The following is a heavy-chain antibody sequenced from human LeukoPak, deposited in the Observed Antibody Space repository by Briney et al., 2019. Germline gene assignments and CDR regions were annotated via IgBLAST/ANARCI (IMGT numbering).Heavy chain of an antibody. CDR3: AKLVDGRPFYYYDSSGYYSGAFDI. Sequence: GGSLRLSCAASGFTFDDYAMHWVRQAPGKGLEWVSGISWNSGSIGYADSVKGRFTISRDNAKNSLYLQMNSLRAEDTALYYCAKLVDGRPFYYYDSSGYYSGAFDIWGQGTMVTVSS. D-gene: IGHD3-22*01. J-gene: IGHJ3*02. V-gene: IGHV3-9*01. CDR2: ISWNSGSI. CDR1: GFTFDDYA.